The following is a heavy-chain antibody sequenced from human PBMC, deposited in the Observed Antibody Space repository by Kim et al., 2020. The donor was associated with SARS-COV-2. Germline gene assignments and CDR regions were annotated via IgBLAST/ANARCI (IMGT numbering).Heavy chain of an antibody. V-gene: IGHV3-11*01. J-gene: IGHJ4*02. Sequence: SAGSVTGRFTISRDNAKNSLYLQMNSLRAEDTAVYYCARDLISSGRIDYWGQGTLVTVSS. CDR3: ARDLISSGRIDY. D-gene: IGHD3-22*01.